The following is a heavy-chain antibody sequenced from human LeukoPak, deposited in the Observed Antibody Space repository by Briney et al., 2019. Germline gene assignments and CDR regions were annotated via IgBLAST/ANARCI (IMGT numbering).Heavy chain of an antibody. CDR2: IVVGSGNT. CDR3: AAASTVTNWFDP. D-gene: IGHD4-17*01. V-gene: IGHV1-58*02. J-gene: IGHJ5*02. Sequence: SVKVSCKASGFTFTSSAMQWVRQARGQRLGWIGWIVVGSGNTNYAQKFQEGVTITRDMSTSTAYMELSSLRSEDTAVYYCAAASTVTNWFDPWGQGTLVTVSS. CDR1: GFTFTSSA.